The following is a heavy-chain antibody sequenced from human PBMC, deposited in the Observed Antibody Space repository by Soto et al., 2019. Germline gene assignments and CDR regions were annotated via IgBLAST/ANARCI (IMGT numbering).Heavy chain of an antibody. J-gene: IGHJ4*02. Sequence: QVQLQESGPGLVQPSQTLSLTCTVSGGSISSDIFYWSWIRQPPGKGLEWIGFVYYSGNTYYNPSLKRRLTTSLDTSDNQFSLELSSVTDADTAVYYCGRGLMVYAKPYHFDSWGQGTLVTVSS. CDR3: GRGLMVYAKPYHFDS. D-gene: IGHD2-8*01. CDR2: VYYSGNT. CDR1: GGSISSDIFY. V-gene: IGHV4-30-4*01.